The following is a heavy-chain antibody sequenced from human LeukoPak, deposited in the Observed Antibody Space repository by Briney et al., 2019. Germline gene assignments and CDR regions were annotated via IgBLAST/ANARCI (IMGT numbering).Heavy chain of an antibody. CDR3: ARGGGELQCFDY. J-gene: IGHJ4*02. V-gene: IGHV3-30*03. D-gene: IGHD1-7*01. Sequence: GGSLRLSCAASGFTFSSYGMHWVRQAPGKGLEWVAVISYDGSNKYYADSVKGRFTISRDNSKNTLYLQMNSLRAEDTAVYYCARGGGELQCFDYWGQGTLVTVSS. CDR2: ISYDGSNK. CDR1: GFTFSSYG.